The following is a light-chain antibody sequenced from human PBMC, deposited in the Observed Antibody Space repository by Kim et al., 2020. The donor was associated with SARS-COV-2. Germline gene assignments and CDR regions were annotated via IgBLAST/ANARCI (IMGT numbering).Light chain of an antibody. J-gene: IGLJ3*02. V-gene: IGLV6-57*01. CDR2: QDD. CDR3: QSYDSGHWV. CDR1: SGSIASNY. Sequence: NFMLTQPHSVSESPGKTVTISCARSSGSIASNYVQWYQQRPGSSPTTMIYQDDQRPSGVPYRFSGSIDRSSNSASLTISGLKTEDEADYYCQSYDSGHWVFGGGTQLTVL.